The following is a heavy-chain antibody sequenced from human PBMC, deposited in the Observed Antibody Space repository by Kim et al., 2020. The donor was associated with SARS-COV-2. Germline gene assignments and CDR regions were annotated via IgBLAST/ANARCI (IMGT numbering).Heavy chain of an antibody. CDR1: GFTFSSYG. CDR2: ISYDGSNK. J-gene: IGHJ6*02. CDR3: AKAEAVLGYWQQLVRLDYYYYYGMDV. D-gene: IGHD6-13*01. V-gene: IGHV3-30*18. Sequence: GGSLRLSCAASGFTFSSYGMHWVRQAPGKGLEWVAVISYDGSNKYYADSVKGRFTISRDNSKNTLYLQMNSLRAEDTAVYYCAKAEAVLGYWQQLVRLDYYYYYGMDVWGQGTTVTVSS.